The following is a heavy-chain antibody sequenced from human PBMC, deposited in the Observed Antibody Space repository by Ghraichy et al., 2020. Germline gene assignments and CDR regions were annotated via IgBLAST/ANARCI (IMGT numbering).Heavy chain of an antibody. CDR1: GGSISSSSYY. V-gene: IGHV4-39*01. Sequence: SETLSLTCTVSGGSISSSSYYWGWIRQPPGKGLEWIGSIYYSGSTYYNPSLKSRVTISVDTSKNQFSLKLSSVTAADTAVYYCARYREEYKYYYYGMDVWGQGTTVTVSS. D-gene: IGHD6-6*01. CDR3: ARYREEYKYYYYGMDV. J-gene: IGHJ6*02. CDR2: IYYSGST.